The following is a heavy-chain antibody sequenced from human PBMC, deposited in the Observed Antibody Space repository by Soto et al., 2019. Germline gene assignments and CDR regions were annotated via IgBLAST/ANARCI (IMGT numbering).Heavy chain of an antibody. J-gene: IGHJ4*02. V-gene: IGHV1-8*01. CDR1: GYTFTSYD. D-gene: IGHD3-10*01. CDR2: MNPNSGNT. CDR3: ARGTTERLHIWFGELLYYFDY. Sequence: ASVKVSCKASGYTFTSYDINWVRQATGQGLEWMGWMNPNSGNTGYAQKFQGRVTMTRNTSISTAYMELSSLRSEDTAVYYCARGTTERLHIWFGELLYYFDYWGQGTLVTVSS.